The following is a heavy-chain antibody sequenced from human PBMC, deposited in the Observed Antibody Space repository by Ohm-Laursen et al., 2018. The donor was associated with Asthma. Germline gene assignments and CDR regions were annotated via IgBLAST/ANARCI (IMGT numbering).Heavy chain of an antibody. CDR1: GLSLSTYC. CDR3: ARFGRDYRSHGLDV. Sequence: SLRLSCSASGLSLSTYCMTWVRQGPGKGPEWVAHIKEDGSETSYLDSLKGRMTISSDNAKNSVYLQMNSLRAEDTAVYYCARFGRDYRSHGLDVWGQGTTVTVSS. D-gene: IGHD4-11*01. CDR2: IKEDGSET. V-gene: IGHV3-7*05. J-gene: IGHJ6*02.